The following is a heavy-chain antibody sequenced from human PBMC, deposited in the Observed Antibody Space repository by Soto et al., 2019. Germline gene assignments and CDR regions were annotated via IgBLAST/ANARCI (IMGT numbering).Heavy chain of an antibody. Sequence: QVQLVQSGAEVKKPGSSVKVSCKASGGTFSSYAISWVRQAPGQGLEWMGGIIPIFGTANYAQKFQGRVTITADDSTSTAYMELGSLRSEDTAVYYCARDSVPTYGDYETMNFDYWGQGTLVTVSS. J-gene: IGHJ4*02. CDR1: GGTFSSYA. CDR2: IIPIFGTA. V-gene: IGHV1-69*12. CDR3: ARDSVPTYGDYETMNFDY. D-gene: IGHD4-17*01.